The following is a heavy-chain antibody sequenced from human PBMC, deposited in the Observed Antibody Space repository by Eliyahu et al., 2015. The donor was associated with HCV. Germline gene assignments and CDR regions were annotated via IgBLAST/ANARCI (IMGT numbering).Heavy chain of an antibody. J-gene: IGHJ5*02. Sequence: QVQLVQSGAEVRKPGSSVKVSCKAAGYTFTVYDINWVRQAAGQGPEWMGWMNPSSGDTAYARKFQGRVSMTRNISISTAYMELTSLRLDDTAVYYCARRKVLAADGLVGFDPWGQGTRVTVSP. CDR1: GYTFTVYD. D-gene: IGHD6-13*01. CDR3: ARRKVLAADGLVGFDP. V-gene: IGHV1-8*01. CDR2: MNPSSGDT.